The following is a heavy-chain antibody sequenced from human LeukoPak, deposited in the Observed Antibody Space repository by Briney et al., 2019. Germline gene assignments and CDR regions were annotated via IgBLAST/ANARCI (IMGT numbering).Heavy chain of an antibody. V-gene: IGHV3-7*01. CDR3: ASSYGTSWY. CDR1: GHPFSTYW. D-gene: IGHD2-2*01. CDR2: IKQDGSNQ. Sequence: SGGRLTLSCAASGHPFSTYWMTWVRPAPGKGREWVASIKQDGSNQHSVHSVKGRLTISRDNVQKPLYLQMHSLRGHGTGVYYCASSYGTSWYGGQGSLVTVSS. J-gene: IGHJ4*02.